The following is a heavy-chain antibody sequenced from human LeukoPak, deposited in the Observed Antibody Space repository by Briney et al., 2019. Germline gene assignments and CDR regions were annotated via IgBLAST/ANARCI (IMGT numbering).Heavy chain of an antibody. V-gene: IGHV1-3*01. D-gene: IGHD1-26*01. Sequence: ASVKVSCKASGYTFTTYAMHWVRQAPGQRLEWMGWINVDNGDRRYSQKLQDRVSLTSDTAASTAYMELSSLRSEDTGVYYCARNIMGTTIFDYWGQGTLVTVSS. J-gene: IGHJ4*02. CDR2: INVDNGDR. CDR3: ARNIMGTTIFDY. CDR1: GYTFTTYA.